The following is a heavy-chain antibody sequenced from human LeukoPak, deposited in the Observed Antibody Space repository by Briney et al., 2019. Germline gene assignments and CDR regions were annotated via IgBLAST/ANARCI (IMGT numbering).Heavy chain of an antibody. CDR2: VFYSGST. Sequence: SETLSLTCTVSGGSISSYYWSWLRQPPGKELEWIGYVFYSGSTNYNPSLKSRVTISVDTSKNQFSLKLSSVTAADTAVYYCARRMGSSWPFDYWGQGTLVTVSS. CDR3: ARRMGSSWPFDY. J-gene: IGHJ4*02. V-gene: IGHV4-59*01. D-gene: IGHD6-13*01. CDR1: GGSISSYY.